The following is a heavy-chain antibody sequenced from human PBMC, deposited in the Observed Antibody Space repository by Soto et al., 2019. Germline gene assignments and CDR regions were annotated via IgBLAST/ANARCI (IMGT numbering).Heavy chain of an antibody. D-gene: IGHD4-17*01. Sequence: QVQLVQSGAEVQKPGSSVKVSCKASGDTFIRYVISWVRQAPGQGLEWMGGVIPIFATPQYAQKFQGRVTITADESTTTAYMELSSLRSEDTAVYYCARFPLDFGDRYWYFDLWGRGTLVTVSS. CDR3: ARFPLDFGDRYWYFDL. CDR1: GDTFIRYV. V-gene: IGHV1-69*01. CDR2: VIPIFATP. J-gene: IGHJ2*01.